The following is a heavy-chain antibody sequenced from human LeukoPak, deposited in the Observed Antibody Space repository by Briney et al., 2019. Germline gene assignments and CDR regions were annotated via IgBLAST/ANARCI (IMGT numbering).Heavy chain of an antibody. Sequence: PSETLSLTCTVSGGSISSYYWSWIRQPAGKGLEWIGRIYTSGSTNFNPSLKSRVTMSVDTSKNQFSLKLSSVTAADTAVYYCASFGDYGAFDIWGQGTMVTVSS. CDR2: IYTSGST. CDR1: GGSISSYY. J-gene: IGHJ3*02. V-gene: IGHV4-4*07. CDR3: ASFGDYGAFDI. D-gene: IGHD4-17*01.